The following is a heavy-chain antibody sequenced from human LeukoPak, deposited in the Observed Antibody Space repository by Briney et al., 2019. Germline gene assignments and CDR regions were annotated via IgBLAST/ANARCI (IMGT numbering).Heavy chain of an antibody. D-gene: IGHD3-22*01. CDR1: GGSISSFY. CDR3: ARDQTGYYDSSGLDY. V-gene: IGHV4-59*12. J-gene: IGHJ4*02. Sequence: SETLSLTCTVSGGSISSFYWSWIRQPPGKELEWIGHIHHSGGTNYNPSLKSRVSISLDMSKNQFSLKLSSVTAADTAVYYCARDQTGYYDSSGLDYWGQGTLVTVSS. CDR2: IHHSGGT.